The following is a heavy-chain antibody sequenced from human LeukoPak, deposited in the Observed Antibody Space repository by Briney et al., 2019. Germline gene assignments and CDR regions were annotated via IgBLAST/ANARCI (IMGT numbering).Heavy chain of an antibody. D-gene: IGHD3-10*01. CDR1: GGSVSSGSYY. V-gene: IGHV4-61*01. CDR3: ASGHYYGSGSYFGWFDP. CDR2: IYYSGST. J-gene: IGHJ5*02. Sequence: SETLSLTCTVSGGSVSSGSYYWSWIRQPPGKGLGWIGYIYYSGSTNYNPSLKSRVTISVDTSKNQFSLKLSSVTAADTAVYYCASGHYYGSGSYFGWFDPWGQGTLVTVSS.